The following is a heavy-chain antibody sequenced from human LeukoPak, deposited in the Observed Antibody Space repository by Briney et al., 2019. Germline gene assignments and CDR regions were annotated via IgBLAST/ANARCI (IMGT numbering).Heavy chain of an antibody. J-gene: IGHJ4*02. CDR3: AGPMGPAAIFGFDY. Sequence: GGSLRLSCAASGFTFSSYSMNWVRQAPGKGLEWVSSIKGRFTISRDNAKKSLYLQMNSLRAEDTAVYYCAGPMGPAAIFGFDYWGQGTLVTVSS. D-gene: IGHD2-2*01. V-gene: IGHV3-21*01. CDR1: GFTFSSYS. CDR2: I.